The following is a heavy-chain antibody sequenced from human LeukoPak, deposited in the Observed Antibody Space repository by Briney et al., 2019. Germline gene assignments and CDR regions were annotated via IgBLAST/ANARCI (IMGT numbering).Heavy chain of an antibody. CDR2: MNPNSGNT. V-gene: IGHV1-8*01. CDR3: ARGGRNRYCSSTSCLRTNWFDP. CDR1: GYTFTSYD. J-gene: IGHJ5*02. D-gene: IGHD2-2*01. Sequence: GASVKVSCKASGYTFTSYDINWVRQATGQGLEWMSWMNPNSGNTGYAQKFQGRVTMTRNTSISTAYMELSSLRSEDTAVYYCARGGRNRYCSSTSCLRTNWFDPWGQGTLVTVSS.